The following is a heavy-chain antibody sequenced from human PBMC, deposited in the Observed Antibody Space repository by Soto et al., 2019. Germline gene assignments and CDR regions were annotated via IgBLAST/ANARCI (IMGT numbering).Heavy chain of an antibody. D-gene: IGHD1-1*01. J-gene: IGHJ3*01. CDR1: GGSFSREA. CDR3: ARGQEFGGNSDCFDV. CDR2: ILPFFGTA. V-gene: IGHV1-69*14. Sequence: QVQLVQSGAEVKKPGSSVKVSCKASGGSFSREAINWVRQAPGQGPEWMGNILPFFGTADYAQKVQGRVTVSADTSTTTVYMVLGSVRAQDTAVYYCARGQEFGGNSDCFDVWGQGTTVIVSS.